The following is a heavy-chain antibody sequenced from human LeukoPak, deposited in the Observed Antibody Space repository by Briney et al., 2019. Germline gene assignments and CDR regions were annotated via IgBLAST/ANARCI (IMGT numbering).Heavy chain of an antibody. CDR2: IRYDGSNK. Sequence: GGSLRLSCTASGFTFSSYGMHWVRQAPGKGLEWVAFIRYDGSNKYYADSVKGRFTISRDNSKNTLYLQMNSLRAEDTAVYYCGKDSNRPWGHNWVDPWGQGTLVTVSS. CDR3: GKDSNRPWGHNWVDP. V-gene: IGHV3-30*02. D-gene: IGHD1-14*01. CDR1: GFTFSSYG. J-gene: IGHJ5*02.